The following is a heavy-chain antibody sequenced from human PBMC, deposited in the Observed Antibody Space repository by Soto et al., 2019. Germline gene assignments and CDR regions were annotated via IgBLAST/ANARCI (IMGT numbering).Heavy chain of an antibody. CDR2: IYYSGST. Sequence: QLQLQESGPGLVKPSETLSLTCTVSGGSISSSSYYWGWIRQPPGKGLEWIGSIYYSGSTYYNPSLKSRVTISVDTSKNQFSLKLSSVTAADTAVYYCARRVPMVRGVIAPPANYFDYWGQGTLVTVSS. D-gene: IGHD3-10*01. V-gene: IGHV4-39*01. CDR1: GGSISSSSYY. J-gene: IGHJ4*02. CDR3: ARRVPMVRGVIAPPANYFDY.